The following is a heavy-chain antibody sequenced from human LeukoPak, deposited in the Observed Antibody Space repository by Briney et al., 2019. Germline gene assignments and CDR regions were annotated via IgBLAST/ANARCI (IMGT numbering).Heavy chain of an antibody. D-gene: IGHD3-10*01. CDR1: GGSFSGYY. Sequence: SETLSFTCAVYGGSFSGYYWSWIRQPPGKGLEWIGEINHSGSTNYNPSLKSRVTISVDTSKNQFSLKLSSVTAADTAVYYCARGRMVRGVISSWFDPWGQGTLVTVSS. J-gene: IGHJ5*02. V-gene: IGHV4-34*01. CDR3: ARGRMVRGVISSWFDP. CDR2: INHSGST.